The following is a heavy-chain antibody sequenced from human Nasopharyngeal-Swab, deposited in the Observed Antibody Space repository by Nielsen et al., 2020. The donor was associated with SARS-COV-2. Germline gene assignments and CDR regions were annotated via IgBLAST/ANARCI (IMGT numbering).Heavy chain of an antibody. CDR2: LIENGVDT. CDR3: ARSSSWALEY. Sequence: GESLKISCVASGFPFSSHAMSWVRQAPGKGLEWVSGLIENGVDTYYAESVKGRFTISRDNSRNTLYLQMNTLRAEDTAVYYCARSSSWALEYWGQGTPVTVSA. CDR1: GFPFSSHA. V-gene: IGHV3-23*01. D-gene: IGHD6-13*01. J-gene: IGHJ4*02.